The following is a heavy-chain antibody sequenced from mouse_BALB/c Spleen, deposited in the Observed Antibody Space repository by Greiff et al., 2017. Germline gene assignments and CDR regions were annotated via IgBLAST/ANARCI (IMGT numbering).Heavy chain of an antibody. Sequence: VQLQQSGPGLVQPSQSLSITCTVSGFSLTSYGVHWVRQSPGKGLEWLGVIWSGGSTDYNAAFISRLSISKDNSKSQVFFKMNSLQANDTAIYYCARHRYDVSYWGQGTLVTVSA. CDR1: GFSLTSYG. D-gene: IGHD2-14*01. CDR3: ARHRYDVSY. J-gene: IGHJ3*01. V-gene: IGHV2-2*02. CDR2: IWSGGST.